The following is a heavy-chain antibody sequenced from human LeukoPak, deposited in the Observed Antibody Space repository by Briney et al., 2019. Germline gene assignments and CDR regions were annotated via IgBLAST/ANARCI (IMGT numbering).Heavy chain of an antibody. J-gene: IGHJ4*02. V-gene: IGHV7-4-1*02. CDR3: ARDKYQLPYEIDY. Sequence: ASVKVSCEASGYTFTNYGMNWVRQAPGQGLEWMGWINTNTGSPTYAQGFTGRLVFSLDTSVSTAYLQISSLRAEDTALYYCARDKYQLPYEIDYWGQGTLVTVSS. CDR2: INTNTGSP. D-gene: IGHD2-2*01. CDR1: GYTFTNYG.